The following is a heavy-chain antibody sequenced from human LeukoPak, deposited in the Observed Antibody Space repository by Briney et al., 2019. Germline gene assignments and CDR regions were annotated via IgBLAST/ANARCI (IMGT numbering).Heavy chain of an antibody. CDR2: ISADNVNT. D-gene: IGHD2-15*01. CDR1: GNTFLRYG. J-gene: IGHJ5*02. V-gene: IGHV1-18*01. CDR3: ARDWVCGGGKRCVNCFDP. Sequence: ASVKVSCKASGNTFLRYGISWVRQAPGQGLEWMGWISADNVNTNYAQKLQGRVTMTTDTSTSTAYMELRSLRSDDTAVYYCARDWVCGGGKRCVNCFDPWGQGTLVTVSS.